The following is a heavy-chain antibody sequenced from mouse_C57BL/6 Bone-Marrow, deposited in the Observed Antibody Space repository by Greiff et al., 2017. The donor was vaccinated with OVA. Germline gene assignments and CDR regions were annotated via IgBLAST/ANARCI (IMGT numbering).Heavy chain of an antibody. CDR2: IWSDGST. V-gene: IGHV2-6-1*01. CDR3: ARHDYYYGSSPYWYFDV. CDR1: GFSLTSYG. J-gene: IGHJ1*03. D-gene: IGHD1-1*01. Sequence: VHLVESGPGLVAPSQSLSITCTVSGFSLTSYGVHWVRQPPGKGLEWLVVIWSDGSTTYNSALKSRLSISKVNSKSQVFLKMNSLQTDDTAMYYWARHDYYYGSSPYWYFDVWGTGTTVTVSS.